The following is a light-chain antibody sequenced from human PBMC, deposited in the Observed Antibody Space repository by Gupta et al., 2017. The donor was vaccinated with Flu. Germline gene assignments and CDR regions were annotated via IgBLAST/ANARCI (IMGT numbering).Light chain of an antibody. CDR1: TLSTQY. J-gene: IGLJ3*02. CDR3: QSADNSGTYVL. V-gene: IGLV3-25*03. CDR2: KDT. Sequence: SSELTQPPSLSVSPGPTARITCSGDTLSTQYTYWYQQKPGQAPVLVIFKDTERPSGIPERFSGSNSGTTVTLSISGVQAEDEAAYHCQSADNSGTYVLFGGGTRLT.